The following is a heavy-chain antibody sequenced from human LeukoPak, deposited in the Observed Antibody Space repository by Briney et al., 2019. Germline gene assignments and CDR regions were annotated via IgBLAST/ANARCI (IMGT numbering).Heavy chain of an antibody. CDR3: SEGYFEPFAH. V-gene: IGHV4-59*02. J-gene: IGHJ4*02. Sequence: SETLSLTCAVSGASVSNSHWNWIRHFPGKGLEWIGCLSYTGKTDYNPSLSSRVTISLGTSNNQVSLKLKSVTAADTAVYYCSEGYFEPFAHWGPGTLVTVSS. D-gene: IGHD2/OR15-2a*01. CDR1: GASVSNSH. CDR2: LSYTGKT.